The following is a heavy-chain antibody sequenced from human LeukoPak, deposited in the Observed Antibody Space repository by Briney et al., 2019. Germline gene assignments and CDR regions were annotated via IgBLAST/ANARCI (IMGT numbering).Heavy chain of an antibody. CDR1: GVSISSYY. V-gene: IGHV4-59*01. J-gene: IGHJ4*02. CDR3: ARNLGGSSWVFDY. Sequence: SETLSLTCTVSGVSISSYYWSWIRQPPGKGLEWIGYIYYSGSTNYNPSLKSRATISVDTSKNQFSLKLSSVTAAVTAVYYCARNLGGSSWVFDYWGQGTLVTVSS. CDR2: IYYSGST. D-gene: IGHD6-13*01.